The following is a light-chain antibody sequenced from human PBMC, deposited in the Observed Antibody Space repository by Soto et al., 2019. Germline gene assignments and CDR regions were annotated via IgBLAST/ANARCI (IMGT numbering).Light chain of an antibody. V-gene: IGKV3-20*01. CDR3: QQYGTLIT. CDR1: QSVTSNS. Sequence: EIVLTQSPGSLSLSPGERATLSCRASQSVTSNSVSWYQQKPGQAPRLLIYGASSRVTGIPDRFSGSGSGTDFTLTISRLEPEDSAVYYCQQYGTLITFGQGTRLEIK. J-gene: IGKJ5*01. CDR2: GAS.